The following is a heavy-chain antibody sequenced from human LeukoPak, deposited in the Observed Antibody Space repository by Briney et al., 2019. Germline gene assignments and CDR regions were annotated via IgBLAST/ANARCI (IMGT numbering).Heavy chain of an antibody. V-gene: IGHV4-31*03. CDR2: IYYRGST. CDR1: GGSISTGGYY. CDR3: ARENDYGDYFHFDN. Sequence: SETLSLTCTVSGGSISTGGYYWSWIRQHPGKGLEYIGYIYYRGSTYYSPSLKSRLTISLDTPNNQFSLKLRSVTAADTAVYYCARENDYGDYFHFDNWGQGTLVTVSS. D-gene: IGHD4-17*01. J-gene: IGHJ4*02.